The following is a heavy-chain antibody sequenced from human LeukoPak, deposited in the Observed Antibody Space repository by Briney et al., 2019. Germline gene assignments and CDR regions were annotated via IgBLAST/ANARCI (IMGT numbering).Heavy chain of an antibody. CDR3: ARCRDYDFWSGSAVDY. D-gene: IGHD3-3*01. V-gene: IGHV3-30-3*01. J-gene: IGHJ4*02. Sequence: GGSLRLSCAASGFIFSSYAMHWVRQAPGKGLEWVAVISYDGTNTDYADSVKGRFTISRDNSKNALYLQMNSLRAEDTAVYYCARCRDYDFWSGSAVDYWGRGTLVTVSS. CDR2: ISYDGTNT. CDR1: GFIFSSYA.